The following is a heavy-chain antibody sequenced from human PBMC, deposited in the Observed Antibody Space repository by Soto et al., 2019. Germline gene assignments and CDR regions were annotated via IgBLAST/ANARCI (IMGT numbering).Heavy chain of an antibody. J-gene: IGHJ4*02. D-gene: IGHD4-17*01. CDR2: IYGGNST. Sequence: EEQPVESGGGLIQPGGSLRLSCAASGFTVNGNYMTWVRQAPGKGLEWVSVIYGGNSTSYADSVKGRFTISRDNSKNTLYLQMNSLRAEDTAVYYCARKTTALRGGYWGQGTLVTVSS. CDR1: GFTVNGNY. CDR3: ARKTTALRGGY. V-gene: IGHV3-53*01.